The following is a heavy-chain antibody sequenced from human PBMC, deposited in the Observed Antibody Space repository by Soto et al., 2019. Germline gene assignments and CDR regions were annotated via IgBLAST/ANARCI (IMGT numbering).Heavy chain of an antibody. CDR2: ISAYNGNT. CDR3: ARERQDSSSWSYNYYYGMDV. Sequence: ASVKVSCTASGYTFTSYGISWVRQAPGQGLEWMGWISAYNGNTNYAQKLQGRVTMTTDTSTSTAYMELRSLRSDDTAVYYCARERQDSSSWSYNYYYGMDVWGQGTTVTVSS. D-gene: IGHD6-13*01. J-gene: IGHJ6*02. V-gene: IGHV1-18*01. CDR1: GYTFTSYG.